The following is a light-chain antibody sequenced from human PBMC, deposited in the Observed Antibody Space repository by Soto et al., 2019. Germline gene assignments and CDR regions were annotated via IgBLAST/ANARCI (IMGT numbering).Light chain of an antibody. V-gene: IGKV4-1*01. Sequence: DIVMTQSPDSLAVSLGERATINCKSSQSVLYSSNNKNYSAWYQQKPGQPPKLLIYWASTRESGVPDRFSGSGSGTDFTLTISSLQAEDVAVYFCQQYYGIPYTFGQGTKLEIK. J-gene: IGKJ2*01. CDR2: WAS. CDR1: QSVLYSSNNKNY. CDR3: QQYYGIPYT.